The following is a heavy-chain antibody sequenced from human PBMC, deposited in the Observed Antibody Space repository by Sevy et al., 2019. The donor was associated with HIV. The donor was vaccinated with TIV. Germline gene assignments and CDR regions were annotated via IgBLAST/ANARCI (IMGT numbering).Heavy chain of an antibody. J-gene: IGHJ6*02. CDR2: FDPEDGET. CDR3: ATNDVVVAATPYHYYGMDV. Sequence: ASVKVSCKVSGYTLTELSMHWVRQAPGKGLEWMGGFDPEDGETIYAQKFQGRVTMTEDTSTDTAYMELSSLRSEDTAVYYCATNDVVVAATPYHYYGMDVWGQGTTVTVSS. V-gene: IGHV1-24*01. D-gene: IGHD2-15*01. CDR1: GYTLTELS.